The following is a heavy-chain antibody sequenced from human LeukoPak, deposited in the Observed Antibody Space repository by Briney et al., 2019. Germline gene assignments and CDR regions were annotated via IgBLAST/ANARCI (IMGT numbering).Heavy chain of an antibody. V-gene: IGHV3-23*01. D-gene: IGHD3-9*01. Sequence: GGSLRLYCAASGFTFSNRAMTWVRQAPGKGLEWVSSVSDSGSNTYYADPVKGRFTISRDNSKNTLYLQMNALRYEDTAIYYCARDHDWAFDLWGQGTLVTVSS. CDR1: GFTFSNRA. J-gene: IGHJ4*02. CDR3: ARDHDWAFDL. CDR2: VSDSGSNT.